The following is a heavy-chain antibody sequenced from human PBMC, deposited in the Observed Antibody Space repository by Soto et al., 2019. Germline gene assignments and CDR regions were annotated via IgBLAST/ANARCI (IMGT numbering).Heavy chain of an antibody. D-gene: IGHD6-19*01. CDR2: ITGSGGTT. CDR3: AKDLVAVAGTDY. Sequence: EVQLLESGGGLVQPGGSLRLSCAASGFTFSSYAMSWVRQAPGKGLEWVSSITGSGGTTYYADSVKGRFTISRDNSKNTLYLQMNGLRAEETAVYYCAKDLVAVAGTDYWGQGTLVTVSS. CDR1: GFTFSSYA. V-gene: IGHV3-23*01. J-gene: IGHJ4*02.